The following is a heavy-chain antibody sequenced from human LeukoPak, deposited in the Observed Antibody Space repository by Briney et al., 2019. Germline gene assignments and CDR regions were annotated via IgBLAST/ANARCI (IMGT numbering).Heavy chain of an antibody. J-gene: IGHJ4*02. CDR3: AISPTVAAAGN. CDR1: GFTFRSYS. CDR2: ISGSGGST. D-gene: IGHD4-23*01. V-gene: IGHV3-23*01. Sequence: GGSLRLSWAASGFTFRSYSMNWVRQAPGKGLEWVSVISGSGGSTYYADSVKGRFTISRDNSQNTLYLQMNSLRVEDTALYYCAISPTVAAAGNWGQGTLVTVSS.